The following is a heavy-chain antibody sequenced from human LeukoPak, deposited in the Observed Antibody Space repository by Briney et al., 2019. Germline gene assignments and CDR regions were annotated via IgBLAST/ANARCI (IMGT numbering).Heavy chain of an antibody. CDR1: GLTFRRDG. V-gene: IGHV3-23*01. D-gene: IGHD2-8*01. CDR2: ISGCVGST. Sequence: GGSMRLSCAASGLTFRRDGMSWVGQAPGKGLERVSGISGCVGSTYYADSVNGRFTISRDNSHNTLYLQMNSLRAEDTAVYYCAKDPDCTSGICYTFFDYWGQGTLVTVSS. J-gene: IGHJ4*02. CDR3: AKDPDCTSGICYTFFDY.